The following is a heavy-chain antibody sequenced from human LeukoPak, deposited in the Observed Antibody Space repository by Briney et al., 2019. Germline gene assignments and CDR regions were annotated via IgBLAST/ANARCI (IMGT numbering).Heavy chain of an antibody. Sequence: VASVKVSCKASGYTFTGYYMHWVRQAPGQGVEWMGWINPNSGGTNYAQKFQGRVTMTRDTSISTAYMELSRLRSDDTAVYYCARVYYDSSGYYLNFDYWGQGTLVTVSS. D-gene: IGHD3-22*01. CDR3: ARVYYDSSGYYLNFDY. CDR2: INPNSGGT. J-gene: IGHJ4*02. V-gene: IGHV1-2*02. CDR1: GYTFTGYY.